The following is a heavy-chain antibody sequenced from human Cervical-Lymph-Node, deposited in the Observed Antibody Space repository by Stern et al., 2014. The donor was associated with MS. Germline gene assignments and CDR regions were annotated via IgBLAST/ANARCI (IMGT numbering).Heavy chain of an antibody. V-gene: IGHV4-59*01. D-gene: IGHD4-23*01. Sequence: VQLVQSDPGLVKPSETLSLTCTVSGGSIRTFSWSWIRQPPGRGLEWIGCVYYNGTTTHNPSLKSRVTMSVDTSKSQLSLRLHSVTAADTAVYYCARHSVGVKDFDSWGQGTLVTVSS. CDR1: GGSIRTFS. CDR2: VYYNGTT. J-gene: IGHJ4*02. CDR3: ARHSVGVKDFDS.